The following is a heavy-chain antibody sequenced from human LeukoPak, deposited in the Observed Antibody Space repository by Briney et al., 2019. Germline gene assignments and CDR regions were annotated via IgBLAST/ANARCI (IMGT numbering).Heavy chain of an antibody. CDR2: ISSNGGST. D-gene: IGHD2-2*01. CDR1: GFTFSSYA. Sequence: GGSLRLSCAASGFTFSSYAMHWVRQAPGKGLEYVSAISSNGGSTYYANSVKGRLIISRDNSKNTLYLQMNSLRAEDTAVYFCAKDRNIGPATYYFDYWGQGALVTVSS. CDR3: AKDRNIGPATYYFDY. J-gene: IGHJ4*02. V-gene: IGHV3-64*01.